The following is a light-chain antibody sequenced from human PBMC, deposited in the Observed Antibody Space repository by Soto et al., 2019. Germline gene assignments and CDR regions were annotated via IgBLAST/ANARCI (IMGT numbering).Light chain of an antibody. Sequence: DIQMTQSPSTLSVSVGDRVTITCRASQSISTWLAWYQQKPGKAPKLLISKASTLESGVPARFSGSGSGTEFTLAISSLQPDDFATYYCQQYNSYSWTFVRGTKVEIK. CDR3: QQYNSYSWT. CDR2: KAS. V-gene: IGKV1-5*03. CDR1: QSISTW. J-gene: IGKJ1*01.